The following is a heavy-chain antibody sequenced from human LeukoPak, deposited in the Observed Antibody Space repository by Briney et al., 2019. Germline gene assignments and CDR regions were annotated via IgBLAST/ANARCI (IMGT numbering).Heavy chain of an antibody. D-gene: IGHD3-10*01. V-gene: IGHV4-34*01. Sequence: SETLSLTCAVYGGSFSGYYSSWIRQPPGKGLEWVGEINHSGSTNYNPSLKSRVTISVDTSKNQFSLKLTSVTAADTAVYYCARGTGSGSYYMRRYYYYMDVWGKGTTVTVSS. CDR3: ARGTGSGSYYMRRYYYYMDV. J-gene: IGHJ6*03. CDR2: INHSGST. CDR1: GGSFSGYY.